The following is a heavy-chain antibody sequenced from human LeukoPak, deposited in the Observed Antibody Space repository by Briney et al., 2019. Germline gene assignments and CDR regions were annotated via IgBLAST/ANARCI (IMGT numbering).Heavy chain of an antibody. CDR1: GYTFTSYD. CDR3: ARALARWGYCSSTSCLPLDY. V-gene: IGHV1-8*01. D-gene: IGHD2-2*01. J-gene: IGHJ4*02. Sequence: ASVKVSCKASGYTFTSYDINWVRQATGQGLEWMGWMNPNSGNTGYAQKLQGRVTMTTDTSTSTAYMELRSLRSDDTAVYYCARALARWGYCSSTSCLPLDYWGQGTLVTVSS. CDR2: MNPNSGNT.